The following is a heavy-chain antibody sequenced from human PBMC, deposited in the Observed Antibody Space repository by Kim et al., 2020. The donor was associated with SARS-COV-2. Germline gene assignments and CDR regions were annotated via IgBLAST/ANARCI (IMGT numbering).Heavy chain of an antibody. CDR3: AKDLRWFGELLSFGMDV. J-gene: IGHJ6*02. D-gene: IGHD3-10*01. Sequence: GGSLRLSCAASGFTFSSYGMHWVRQAPGKGLEWVAVISYDGSNKYYADSVKGRFTISRDNSKNTLYLQMNSLRAEDTAVYYCAKDLRWFGELLSFGMDVWGQGTTVTVSS. V-gene: IGHV3-30*18. CDR1: GFTFSSYG. CDR2: ISYDGSNK.